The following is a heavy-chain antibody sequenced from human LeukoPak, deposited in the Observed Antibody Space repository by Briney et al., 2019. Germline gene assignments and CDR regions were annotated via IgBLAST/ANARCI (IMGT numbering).Heavy chain of an antibody. CDR1: GFTVSSNY. Sequence: GGSLRLSCAASGFTVSSNYMSWVRQAPGKGLGWVSVLYSGGSAYYADSVKGRFTISRDNSKNTVYLQMNSLRAEDTAVYYCAREKLGYWCFDLWGRGTLVTVSP. V-gene: IGHV3-53*01. J-gene: IGHJ2*01. CDR3: AREKLGYWCFDL. CDR2: LYSGGSA. D-gene: IGHD6-13*01.